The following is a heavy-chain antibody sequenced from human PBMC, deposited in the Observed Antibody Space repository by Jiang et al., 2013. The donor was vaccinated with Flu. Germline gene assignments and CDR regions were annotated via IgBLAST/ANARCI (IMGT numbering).Heavy chain of an antibody. V-gene: IGHV3-30*01. D-gene: IGHD3-3*01. Sequence: GGGVVQPGRSLRLSCAASGFTFSSYAMHWVRQAPGKGLEWVAVISYDGSNKYYADSVKGRFTISRDNSKNTLYLQMNSLRAEDTAVYYCARDQGGGFLVPKDAFDIWGQGTMVTVSS. CDR2: ISYDGSNK. J-gene: IGHJ3*02. CDR3: ARDQGGGFLVPKDAFDI. CDR1: GFTFSSYA.